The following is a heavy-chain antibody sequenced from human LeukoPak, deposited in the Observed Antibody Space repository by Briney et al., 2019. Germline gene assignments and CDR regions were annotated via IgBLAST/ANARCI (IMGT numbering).Heavy chain of an antibody. Sequence: SETLSLTCAVYGGSFSGYYWSWIRQPPGKGLEWIGYIYYSGSTNYNPSLKSRVTISVDTSKNQFSLKLSSETAADTAVYYCARDRKYCSSTSCPYYYYGMDVWGQGTTVTVSS. V-gene: IGHV4-59*12. J-gene: IGHJ6*02. CDR2: IYYSGST. D-gene: IGHD2-2*01. CDR1: GGSFSGYY. CDR3: ARDRKYCSSTSCPYYYYGMDV.